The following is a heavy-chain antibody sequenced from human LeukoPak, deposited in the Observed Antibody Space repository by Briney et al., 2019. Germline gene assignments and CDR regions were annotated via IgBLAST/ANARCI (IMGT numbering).Heavy chain of an antibody. CDR1: GYTFTSYG. D-gene: IGHD3-9*01. CDR2: IGAYNGNT. CDR3: ARGDRIYDILTGYPLYYFDY. V-gene: IGHV1-18*01. Sequence: ASVKVSCKASGYTFTSYGISWVRQAPGQGLEWMGWIGAYNGNTNYAQKLQGRVTMTTDTSTSTAYMELRSLRSDDTAVYYCARGDRIYDILTGYPLYYFDYWGQGTLVTVSS. J-gene: IGHJ4*02.